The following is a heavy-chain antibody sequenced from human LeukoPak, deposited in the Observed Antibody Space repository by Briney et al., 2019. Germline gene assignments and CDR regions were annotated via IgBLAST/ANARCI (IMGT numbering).Heavy chain of an antibody. J-gene: IGHJ4*02. Sequence: PGGPLRLSCTASGFSFGDYGMSWVRQAPGKGLEWVGFIRSKVYGGTTEYVASVKGRFTISRDDSKSIAYLQMNSLKTEDTAVYYCTGSFGELTFFDYWGQGTLVTVSS. CDR3: TGSFGELTFFDY. D-gene: IGHD3-10*01. CDR1: GFSFGDYG. CDR2: IRSKVYGGTT. V-gene: IGHV3-49*04.